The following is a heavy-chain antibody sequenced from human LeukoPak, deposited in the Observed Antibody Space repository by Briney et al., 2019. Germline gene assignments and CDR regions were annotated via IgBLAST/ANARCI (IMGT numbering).Heavy chain of an antibody. Sequence: ASVKVSCKASGYTFTGYYMHWVRQAPGQGLEWMGWINPNSGGTNYAQKFQGRVTMTRDTSISTAYMELSRLRSDDTAVYYCARDGATVTIYYYYYGMDAWGQGTTVTVSS. CDR2: INPNSGGT. D-gene: IGHD4-17*01. J-gene: IGHJ6*02. V-gene: IGHV1-2*02. CDR1: GYTFTGYY. CDR3: ARDGATVTIYYYYYGMDA.